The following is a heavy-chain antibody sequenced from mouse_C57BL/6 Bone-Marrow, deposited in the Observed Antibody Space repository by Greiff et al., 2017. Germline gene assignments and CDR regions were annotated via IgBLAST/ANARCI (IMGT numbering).Heavy chain of an antibody. J-gene: IGHJ2*01. D-gene: IGHD1-1*01. CDR3: TRDLTVVGGKDY. Sequence: VQLQQSGAELVRPGASVTLSCKASGYTFTDYEMHWVKQTPVHGLEWIGAIDPETGGTAYNQKFKGKAILTADKSSSTAYMELRSLTSEDSAVYYCTRDLTVVGGKDYWGQGTTLTVSS. V-gene: IGHV1-15*01. CDR2: IDPETGGT. CDR1: GYTFTDYE.